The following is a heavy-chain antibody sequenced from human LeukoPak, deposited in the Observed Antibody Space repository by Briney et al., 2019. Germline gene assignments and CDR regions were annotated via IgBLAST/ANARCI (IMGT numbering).Heavy chain of an antibody. D-gene: IGHD5-24*01. V-gene: IGHV1-2*02. CDR2: RNPNSGDT. Sequence: ASVKVSCKASGYTFTSYDINWVRQAPGQGVEWMGWRNPNSGDTKYAQQFQGRVAMSRDTSISTAYMELSRLTSDDTAVYYCAKVRQLGGAFYGMDVWGQGTTVTVSS. J-gene: IGHJ6*02. CDR1: GYTFTSYD. CDR3: AKVRQLGGAFYGMDV.